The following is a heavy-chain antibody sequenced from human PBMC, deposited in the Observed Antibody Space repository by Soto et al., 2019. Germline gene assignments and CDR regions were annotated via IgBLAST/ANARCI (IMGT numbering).Heavy chain of an antibody. CDR1: GGTFRNHA. CDR2: IIPIFSTT. CDR3: AREVAADGTFREDVFDI. D-gene: IGHD6-13*01. V-gene: IGHV1-69*12. Sequence: QVHLVQSGAEVKKPGSSVKVSCKDPGGTFRNHAINWVRQAPGQGLEWMGRIIPIFSTTNYAQKFQGRVTTTADESTITAYLELSSLKQDDTAVYYCAREVAADGTFREDVFDIWGQGTLVTVSS. J-gene: IGHJ3*02.